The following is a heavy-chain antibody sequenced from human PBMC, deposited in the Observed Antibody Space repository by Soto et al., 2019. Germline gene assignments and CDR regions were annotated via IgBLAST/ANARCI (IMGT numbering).Heavy chain of an antibody. CDR1: GGSISSGGYY. V-gene: IGHV4-31*03. CDR2: IYYSGTT. Sequence: SETLSLTCTVSGGSISSGGYYWSWIRQHPGKGLEWIGYIYYSGTTYYNPSLKSRFTISVDTSKNQFSLKLSSVTAADTVVYYCPSGYSSSCFDYWGQGTLVTVSS. J-gene: IGHJ4*02. D-gene: IGHD6-13*01. CDR3: PSGYSSSCFDY.